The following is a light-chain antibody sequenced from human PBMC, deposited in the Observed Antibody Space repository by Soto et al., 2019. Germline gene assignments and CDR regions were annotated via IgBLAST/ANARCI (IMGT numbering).Light chain of an antibody. J-gene: IGKJ2*01. CDR2: DAS. V-gene: IGKV3-11*01. Sequence: EIVLTQSPATLSLSPGERATLSCRASRSISNYLAWYQQKPGQPPRLLIYDASNRATDIPARFSGSWSGTDFTLTISSLEPEDVAVYYCQQRGHGDTFGQGTKLEIK. CDR3: QQRGHGDT. CDR1: RSISNY.